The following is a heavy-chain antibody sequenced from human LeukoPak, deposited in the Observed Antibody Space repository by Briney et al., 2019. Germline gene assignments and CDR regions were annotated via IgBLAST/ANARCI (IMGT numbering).Heavy chain of an antibody. V-gene: IGHV1-69*13. CDR2: IIPIFGTA. D-gene: IGHD2-21*01. J-gene: IGHJ4*02. CDR3: ARVDTYCGGDCYDPTDFDY. CDR1: GGTFSSYA. Sequence: SVKVSCKASGGTFSSYAISWVRQAPGQGLEWMGEIIPIFGTANYAQKFQGRVTITADESTSTAYMELSSLRSEDTAVYYCARVDTYCGGDCYDPTDFDYWGQGTLVTVSS.